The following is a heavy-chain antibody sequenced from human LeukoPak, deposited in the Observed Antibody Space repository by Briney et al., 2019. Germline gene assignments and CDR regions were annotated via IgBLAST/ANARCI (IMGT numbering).Heavy chain of an antibody. J-gene: IGHJ4*02. D-gene: IGHD3-16*01. CDR3: ARDRIMITFGGGIDY. CDR2: ISAYNGNT. Sequence: GASVKFSCKASGYPFTSYGISWVRQAPGQGLEWMGWISAYNGNTNYAQKLQGRVTMTTDTSTSTVYMELSSLRSEDTAVYYCARDRIMITFGGGIDYWGQGTLVTVSS. CDR1: GYPFTSYG. V-gene: IGHV1-18*01.